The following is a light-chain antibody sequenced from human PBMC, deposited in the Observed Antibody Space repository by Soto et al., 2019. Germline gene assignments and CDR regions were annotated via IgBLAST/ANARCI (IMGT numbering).Light chain of an antibody. CDR2: AAS. CDR1: QGISSY. CDR3: QQLNSYLT. Sequence: DIQLTQSPSFLSASVGHRVTITCRASQGISSYLALYQQKPGKAPKILIYAASTLQSGVPSRFSGSGSGTEFTLTISSMKPEDFATYYCQQLNSYLTFGQGTRLEIK. V-gene: IGKV1-9*01. J-gene: IGKJ5*01.